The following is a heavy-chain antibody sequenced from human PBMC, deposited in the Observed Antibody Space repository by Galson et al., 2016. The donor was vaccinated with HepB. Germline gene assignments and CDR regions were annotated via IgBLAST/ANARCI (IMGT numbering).Heavy chain of an antibody. V-gene: IGHV4-39*07. D-gene: IGHD5-18*01. CDR2: MYYSGDT. CDR1: GGSIRSSNSY. CDR3: ARESTSMSFDY. Sequence: SETLSLTCTVSGGSIRSSNSYWGWIRQPPGKGLEWLGTMYYSGDTYYNPSLKSRVTISLDTSKNQFSLKLTSVTAADTAVYYCARESTSMSFDYWGPGTVVSVSS. J-gene: IGHJ4*02.